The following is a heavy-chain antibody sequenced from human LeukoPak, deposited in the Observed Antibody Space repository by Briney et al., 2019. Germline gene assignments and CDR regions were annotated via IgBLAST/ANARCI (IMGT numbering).Heavy chain of an antibody. CDR3: AGGNDDSKLHH. D-gene: IGHD3-22*01. V-gene: IGHV4-31*03. Sequence: PSETLSLTCSVSGDSVTSGNYYWSRIRQHPEKGPECIGHIHHSGTIYYNPSLLSRATISVDASKNQFSLRLSSVTAADTALYYCAGGNDDSKLHHWGQGTLVTVSS. CDR2: IHHSGTI. J-gene: IGHJ1*01. CDR1: GDSVTSGNYY.